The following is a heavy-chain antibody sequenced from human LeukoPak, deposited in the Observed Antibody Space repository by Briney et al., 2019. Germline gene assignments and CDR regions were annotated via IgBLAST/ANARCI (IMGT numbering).Heavy chain of an antibody. CDR2: ISSSSSYI. V-gene: IGHV3-21*01. J-gene: IGHJ4*02. D-gene: IGHD3-22*01. CDR1: GFTFSSYS. Sequence: GGSLRLSCAASGFTFSSYSMNWVRQAPGKGLEWVSSISSSSSYIYYADSVKGRFTISRDNAKNSLYLQMNSLRAEDTAVYYCARDPTYYYDSSGYYLGYYFDYWGQGTLVTVSS. CDR3: ARDPTYYYDSSGYYLGYYFDY.